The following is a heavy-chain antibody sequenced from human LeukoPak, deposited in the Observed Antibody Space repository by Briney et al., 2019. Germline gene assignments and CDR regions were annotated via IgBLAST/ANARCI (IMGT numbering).Heavy chain of an antibody. CDR3: ASGSNEYSSSWDSGAFDI. CDR1: GGTFSSYA. CDR2: IIPIFGTA. V-gene: IGHV1-69*06. D-gene: IGHD6-6*01. Sequence: ASVKVSCKASGGTFSSYAISWGRQAPGQGLEWMGGIIPIFGTANYAQKFQARVTITADKSTSTAYMERSSLRSEDTAVYYCASGSNEYSSSWDSGAFDIWGQGTMVTVSS. J-gene: IGHJ3*02.